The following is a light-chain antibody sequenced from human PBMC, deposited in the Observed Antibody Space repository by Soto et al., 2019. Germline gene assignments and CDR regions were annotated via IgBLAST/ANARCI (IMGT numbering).Light chain of an antibody. CDR1: QSVSSY. J-gene: IGKJ1*01. V-gene: IGKV3-11*01. CDR2: DAS. CDR3: QQYNNWPPWT. Sequence: IVLTQSPATLSLSPGERATLYCRTSQSVSSYLAWYQQKPGQAPRLLIYDASNRATGIPARFSGSGSGTDFTLTISRLEPEDYAVYYCQQYNNWPPWTFGQGTKVDIK.